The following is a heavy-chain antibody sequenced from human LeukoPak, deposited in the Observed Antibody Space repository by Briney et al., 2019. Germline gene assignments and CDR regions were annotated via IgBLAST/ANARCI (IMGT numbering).Heavy chain of an antibody. V-gene: IGHV4-4*07. J-gene: IGHJ5*02. Sequence: SETLSLTFTVSGGSLSSYYWGWIRQPAGEGLEWVWRIYTSGSTNYNPSLKSRVTMSVDTSKNQFSLKLSSVTAADTAVYYCARNSHSNYPENWFDPWGQGTLVTVSS. CDR3: ARNSHSNYPENWFDP. D-gene: IGHD4-11*01. CDR1: GGSLSSYY. CDR2: IYTSGST.